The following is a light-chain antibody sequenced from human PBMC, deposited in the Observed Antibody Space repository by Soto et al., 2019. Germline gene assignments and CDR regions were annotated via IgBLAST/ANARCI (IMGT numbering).Light chain of an antibody. CDR1: QSINSKS. CDR3: QHYGRSFI. V-gene: IGKV3-20*01. CDR2: NTS. J-gene: IGKJ3*01. Sequence: EIVLTQSPGTLSLSPGEGATVSCRVSQSINSKSLVWYQRKCGQSPRLLIYNTSSSATGIPDRFSGSGSGTDFTLSISRLEREDFAVYYCQHYGRSFIFGPGIKVDFK.